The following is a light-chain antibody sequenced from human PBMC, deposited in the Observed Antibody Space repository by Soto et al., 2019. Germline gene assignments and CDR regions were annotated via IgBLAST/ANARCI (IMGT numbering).Light chain of an antibody. CDR3: SSYTSSSTVV. J-gene: IGLJ2*01. Sequence: QSVLTQPASVSGSPGQSITISCTGTSSDVGGYKFVSWYQQHPGKAPKLMICDVSNRPSGVSNRFSGSKSGNTASLTISGLQAEDEAYYYCSSYTSSSTVVFGGGTKLTVL. CDR2: DVS. V-gene: IGLV2-14*01. CDR1: SSDVGGYKF.